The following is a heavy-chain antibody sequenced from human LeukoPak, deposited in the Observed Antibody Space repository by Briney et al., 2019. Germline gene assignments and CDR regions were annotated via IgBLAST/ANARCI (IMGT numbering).Heavy chain of an antibody. CDR2: IKQDGSEK. CDR3: ARVGRITMIVVVITTSYFDY. D-gene: IGHD3-22*01. Sequence: GGSLRLSCAASGFTFSDHSMSWVRQAPGKGLEWVANIKQDGSEKYYVDSVKGRFTISRDNAKNSLYLQMNSLRAEDTAVYYCARVGRITMIVVVITTSYFDYWGQGTLVTVSS. J-gene: IGHJ4*02. V-gene: IGHV3-7*01. CDR1: GFTFSDHS.